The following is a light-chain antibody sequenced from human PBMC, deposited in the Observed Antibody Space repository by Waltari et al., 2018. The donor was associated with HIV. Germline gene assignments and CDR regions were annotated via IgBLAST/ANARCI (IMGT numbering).Light chain of an antibody. Sequence: HSVLTQPPAVSAAPGQKVTLYCSGTTANIGNNFVCWYQKLPETAPKLLIFDNHKRPSGVSDRFSASKSATSATLDITGLHTGDEAEYYCGTWDTSLNAGVFGGGTKVSVL. J-gene: IGLJ2*01. CDR2: DNH. CDR3: GTWDTSLNAGV. V-gene: IGLV1-51*01. CDR1: TANIGNNF.